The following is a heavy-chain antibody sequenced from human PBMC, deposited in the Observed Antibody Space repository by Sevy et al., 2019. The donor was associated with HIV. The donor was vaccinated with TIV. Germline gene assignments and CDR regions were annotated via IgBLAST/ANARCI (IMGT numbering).Heavy chain of an antibody. CDR2: IGTAGDT. D-gene: IGHD3-22*01. CDR3: ATTMTFDYGMDV. V-gene: IGHV3-13*01. J-gene: IGHJ6*02. Sequence: GGSLRLSCAASGFTFSSYDMHWVLQATGKGLEWVSAIGTAGDTYYPGSVKGRFTISRENAKNSLYLQMNSLRAGDTAVYYCATTMTFDYGMDVWGQGTTVTVSS. CDR1: GFTFSSYD.